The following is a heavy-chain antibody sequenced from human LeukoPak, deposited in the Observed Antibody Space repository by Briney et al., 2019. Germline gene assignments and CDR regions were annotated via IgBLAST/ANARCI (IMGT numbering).Heavy chain of an antibody. CDR3: ARSGQSYTYSSSSPHFDY. V-gene: IGHV4-59*12. J-gene: IGHJ4*02. CDR2: IYYSGST. D-gene: IGHD6-6*01. CDR1: GGSISSYY. Sequence: SETLSLTCTVSGGSISSYYWSWIRQPPGKGLEWIGYIYYSGSTNYNPSLKSRVTISVDTSKNQFSLKLSSVTAADTAVYYCARSGQSYTYSSSSPHFDYWGQGTLVTVSS.